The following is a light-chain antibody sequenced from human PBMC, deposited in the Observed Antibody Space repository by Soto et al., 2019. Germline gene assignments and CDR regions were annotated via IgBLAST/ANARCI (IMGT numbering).Light chain of an antibody. CDR3: TSWTTSTTMI. V-gene: IGLV2-14*03. Sequence: QSVLTQPASVSGSPGQSITNSCTGTSSDIGAYNFVSWYQQHPGKAPKLMLYDVNIRPSGVSNRFSGSKSCNTASLTISGLQDEDEADYYCTSWTTSTTMIFGGGTKVTVL. CDR2: DVN. CDR1: SSDIGAYNF. J-gene: IGLJ2*01.